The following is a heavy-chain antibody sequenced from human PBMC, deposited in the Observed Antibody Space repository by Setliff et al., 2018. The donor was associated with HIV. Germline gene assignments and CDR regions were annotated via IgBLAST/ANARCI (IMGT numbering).Heavy chain of an antibody. J-gene: IGHJ4*02. Sequence: GESLKISCTASGFTFSSYSMNWVRQTPGKGLEWVSSISSSSSYIYYADSVKGRFTISRDNAKNSLYLQMDSQRAEDTAVYYCARGAPTMLIVVVNLDYWGQGTLVTVSS. CDR1: GFTFSSYS. D-gene: IGHD3-22*01. CDR2: ISSSSSYI. V-gene: IGHV3-21*01. CDR3: ARGAPTMLIVVVNLDY.